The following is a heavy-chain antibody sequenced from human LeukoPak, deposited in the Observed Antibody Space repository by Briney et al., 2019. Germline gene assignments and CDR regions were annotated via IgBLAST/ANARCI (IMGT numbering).Heavy chain of an antibody. J-gene: IGHJ3*02. D-gene: IGHD3-10*01. CDR2: IIPIFGTA. CDR3: ARRSITMVRGRNDAFDI. Sequence: SVKVSCKASGGTFSSYAISWVRQAPGQGLEWMGGIIPIFGTANYAQKFQGRVTITADESTSTAYMELSSLRSEDTAVYYCARRSITMVRGRNDAFDIWGQGTMVTVSS. V-gene: IGHV1-69*01. CDR1: GGTFSSYA.